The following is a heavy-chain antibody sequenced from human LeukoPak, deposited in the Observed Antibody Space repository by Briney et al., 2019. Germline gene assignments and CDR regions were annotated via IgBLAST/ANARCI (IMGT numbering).Heavy chain of an antibody. J-gene: IGHJ4*02. D-gene: IGHD6-13*01. CDR3: ARDGGIAAAGTFDY. V-gene: IGHV3-64*01. Sequence: PGGSLRPSCAASGFTFSSYAMHWVRQAPGKGLEYVSAISSNGGSTYYANSVKGRFTISRDNSKNTLYLQMGSLRAEDMAVYYCARDGGIAAAGTFDYWGQGTLVTVSS. CDR2: ISSNGGST. CDR1: GFTFSSYA.